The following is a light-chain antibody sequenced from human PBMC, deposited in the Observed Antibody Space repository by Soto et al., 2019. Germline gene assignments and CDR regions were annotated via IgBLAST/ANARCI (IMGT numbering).Light chain of an antibody. V-gene: IGLV2-23*02. CDR3: CSYAGSSTSWV. CDR1: SSDLGSYNL. J-gene: IGLJ3*02. Sequence: QSALTQPASVSGSPGQSLTISCTGTSSDLGSYNLVSWYQQHPGKAPKLMIYEVNKRPSGVSNRFSASKSGNTASLTISGLQAEDEADYCCCSYAGSSTSWVFGGGTKLTVL. CDR2: EVN.